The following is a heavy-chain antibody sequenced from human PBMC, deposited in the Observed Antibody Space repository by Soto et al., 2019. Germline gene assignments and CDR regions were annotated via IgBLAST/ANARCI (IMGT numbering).Heavy chain of an antibody. CDR1: GGSISSSNW. V-gene: IGHV4-4*02. D-gene: IGHD6-19*01. CDR3: ARDRIAVAGTD. J-gene: IGHJ4*02. CDR2: IYHSGST. Sequence: SXTLSLTCSVSGGSISSSNWWSLVRQPPGKGLEWIGEIYHSGSTNYNPSLKSRVTISVDKSKNQFSLKLSSVTAADTAVCYCARDRIAVAGTDWGQGTLVTVSS.